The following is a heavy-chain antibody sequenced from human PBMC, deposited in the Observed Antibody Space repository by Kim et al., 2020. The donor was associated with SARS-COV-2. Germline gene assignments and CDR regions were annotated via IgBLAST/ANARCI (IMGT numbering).Heavy chain of an antibody. CDR3: SSCPVDDSSFWHDF. CDR2: IAHSGST. CDR1: GGSISSANW. J-gene: IGHJ4*02. D-gene: IGHD5-18*01. V-gene: IGHV4-4*02. Sequence: SETLSLTCAVSGGSISSANWWYWVRQPPGKVLEWIWEIAHSGSTKYNPSLNNRVTISVDTSKNQFSLRLSSVTAADTAVYYCSSCPVDDSSFWHDFCGQGTLVTVCS.